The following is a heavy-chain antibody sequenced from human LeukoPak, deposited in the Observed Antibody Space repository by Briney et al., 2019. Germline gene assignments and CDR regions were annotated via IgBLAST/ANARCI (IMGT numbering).Heavy chain of an antibody. V-gene: IGHV3-21*01. CDR3: ARGGTRVLNWFDP. J-gene: IGHJ5*02. CDR2: ISSSSSYI. Sequence: GGSLRLSCAASGFTFSSYEKNWVRQAPGKGLEWVSSISSSSSYIYYADSVKGRFTISRDNAKNSLYLQMNSLRAEDTAVYYCARGGTRVLNWFDPWGQGTLVTVSS. CDR1: GFTFSSYE. D-gene: IGHD3-16*01.